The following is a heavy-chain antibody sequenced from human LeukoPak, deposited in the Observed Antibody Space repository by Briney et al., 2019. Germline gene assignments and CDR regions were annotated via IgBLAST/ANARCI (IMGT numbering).Heavy chain of an antibody. Sequence: GGSLRLSCAASGFTFSSYSMNWVRQAPGKGLEWVPSISSSSSYIYYADSVKGRFTIPRDNAKNSLYLQMNSLRAEDTAVYYCARTPRGERYSGSRDTWGQGTMVTVSS. CDR2: ISSSSSYI. CDR3: ARTPRGERYSGSRDT. J-gene: IGHJ3*02. D-gene: IGHD5-12*01. CDR1: GFTFSSYS. V-gene: IGHV3-21*01.